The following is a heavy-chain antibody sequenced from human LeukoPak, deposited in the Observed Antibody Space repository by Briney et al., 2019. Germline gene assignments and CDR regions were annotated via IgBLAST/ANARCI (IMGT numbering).Heavy chain of an antibody. CDR2: IYTSGST. D-gene: IGHD3-3*01. CDR3: ARAPLRLLEDAFDI. Sequence: SETLSLTCTVSGGSINNGNHYWSWIRQPAGKGLEWIGRIYTSGSTKYNPSLKSRVTISVDTSKNQFSLKLSSVTAADTAVYYCARAPLRLLEDAFDIWGQGTMVTVSS. V-gene: IGHV4-61*02. CDR1: GGSINNGNHY. J-gene: IGHJ3*02.